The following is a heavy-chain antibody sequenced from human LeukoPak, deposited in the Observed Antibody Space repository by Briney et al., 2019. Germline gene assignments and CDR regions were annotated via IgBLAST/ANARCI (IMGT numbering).Heavy chain of an antibody. V-gene: IGHV3-9*01. D-gene: IGHD5-18*01. J-gene: IGHJ4*02. CDR3: ARGGYGHNYYLDY. Sequence: GGSLRLSCAASGFTFDDYAMPWVRQAPGKGLEWVSGINWNTNSIKYADSVKGRFTISRDNAKNSLYLQMNSLRAEDTAVYYCARGGYGHNYYLDYWGQGTLVTVSS. CDR1: GFTFDDYA. CDR2: INWNTNSI.